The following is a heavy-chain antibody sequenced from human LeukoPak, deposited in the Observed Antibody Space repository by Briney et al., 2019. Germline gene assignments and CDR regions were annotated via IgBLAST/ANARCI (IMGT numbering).Heavy chain of an antibody. CDR2: ISGSGGST. J-gene: IGHJ4*02. CDR3: AKGLERESRLDS. D-gene: IGHD1-1*01. CDR1: GFTFSSYG. V-gene: IGHV3-23*01. Sequence: GGTLRLSCAASGFTFSSYGMSWVRQAPGKGLEWVSAISGSGGSTYYADSVKGRFTISRDNSKNTLYLQMNSLRAEDTALYFCAKGLERESRLDSWGQGTLVTVSS.